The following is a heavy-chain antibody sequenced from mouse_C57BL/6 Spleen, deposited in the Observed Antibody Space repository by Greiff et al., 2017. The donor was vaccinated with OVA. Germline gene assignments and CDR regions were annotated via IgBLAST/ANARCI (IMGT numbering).Heavy chain of an antibody. V-gene: IGHV1-64*01. CDR1: GYPFTSYW. CDR3: APYDLYWYFDV. D-gene: IGHD2-10*02. CDR2: IHPNSGST. Sequence: QVQLQQPGAELVKPGASVKLSCKASGYPFTSYWMHWVKQRPGQGLEWIGMIHPNSGSTNYNEKFKSKATLTVDKSSSTAYMQLSSLTSEDSAVYYCAPYDLYWYFDVWGTGTTVTVSS. J-gene: IGHJ1*03.